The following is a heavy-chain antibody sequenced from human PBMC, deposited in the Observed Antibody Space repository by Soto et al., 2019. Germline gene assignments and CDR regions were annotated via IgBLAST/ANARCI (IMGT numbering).Heavy chain of an antibody. CDR1: GFSLSSTGVG. CDR2: IYLDDEK. D-gene: IGHD3-10*01. J-gene: IGHJ4*02. CDR3: AHTNYYGSWFFDS. V-gene: IGHV2-5*02. Sequence: QITLKASGPTLVKPTQTLTLTCTFSGFSLSSTGVGVGWISQPKGADLEWLALIYLDDEKRYSPSLKSRLTIPKDTSKNHVILTLTNMDPVDTATYFCAHTNYYGSWFFDSWCQGTLGTVSS.